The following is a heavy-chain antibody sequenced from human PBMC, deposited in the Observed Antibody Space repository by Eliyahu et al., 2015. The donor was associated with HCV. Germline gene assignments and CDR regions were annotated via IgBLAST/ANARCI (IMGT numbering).Heavy chain of an antibody. CDR2: IKSKTDGGTT. V-gene: IGHV3-15*01. D-gene: IGHD3-10*01. Sequence: EVQLVESGGGLVKPGGSLRLSXAASGSXFXKAWMSWVRQAPGKGLEWIGRIKSKTDGGTTDYAAPVKGRFTISRDDSKSTLYLQMNSLKTEDTAVYYCTTGAPGGFDYYLDVWGQGTTVTVSS. J-gene: IGHJ6*03. CDR1: GSXFXKAW. CDR3: TTGAPGGFDYYLDV.